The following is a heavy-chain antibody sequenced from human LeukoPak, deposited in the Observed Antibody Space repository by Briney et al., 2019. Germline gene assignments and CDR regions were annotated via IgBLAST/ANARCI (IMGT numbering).Heavy chain of an antibody. D-gene: IGHD3-10*01. V-gene: IGHV3-33*01. CDR2: IWYDGSNK. CDR1: GFIFSYYG. J-gene: IGHJ6*04. CDR3: ATERYYGSGSYWAMDV. Sequence: PGGSLRLSCEASGFIFSYYGMHWVRQAPGKGLEWVAIIWYDGSNKYYADSVKGRFTISRDNSKSTLYLQMNSLRAEDTAVYYCATERYYGSGSYWAMDVWGKGTSVTVSS.